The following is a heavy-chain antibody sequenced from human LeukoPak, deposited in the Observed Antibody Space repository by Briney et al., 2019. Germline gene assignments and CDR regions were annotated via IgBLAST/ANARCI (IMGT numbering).Heavy chain of an antibody. V-gene: IGHV3-30*04. CDR1: GFTFSSYA. Sequence: GRSLRLSCAASGFTFSSYAMHWVRQAPGKGLEWVAVISYDGSNKYYADSVKGRFTIFRDNSKNTSYPQIDSPRDYGTAVYYCANHTGGGTSFFDYWGQGTLVTVSS. D-gene: IGHD2-15*01. J-gene: IGHJ4*02. CDR3: ANHTGGGTSFFDY. CDR2: ISYDGSNK.